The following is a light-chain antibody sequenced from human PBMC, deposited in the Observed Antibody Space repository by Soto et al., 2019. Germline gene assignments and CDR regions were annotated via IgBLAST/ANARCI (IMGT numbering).Light chain of an antibody. J-gene: IGLJ3*02. CDR3: ESDPGGGSNCGGV. V-gene: IGLV9-49*01. Sequence: QSVLTQPPSASASLGASVTLTCTLSSGYSNYKVDWYQQRPGKGPRIVMRVGTGGIVGSKGDRLPDRFSVLGSGLNRYLTIKNTRPEDGGDDHGESDPGGGSNCGGVFGGGTKVTVL. CDR1: SGYSNYK. CDR2: VGTGGIVG.